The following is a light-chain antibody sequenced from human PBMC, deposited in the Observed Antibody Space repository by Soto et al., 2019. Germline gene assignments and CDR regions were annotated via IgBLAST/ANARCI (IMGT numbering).Light chain of an antibody. CDR1: QSVSSSY. CDR3: QQYDSSPLT. J-gene: IGKJ4*01. Sequence: EIVLTQSPGTLSLSPGERATLSCRASQSVSSSYLAWHQQKPDQAPRLLIYGASSRATGIPDRFSGSGSGTDFTLTISRLEPEDFAVYYCQQYDSSPLTFGGGPKVEIK. CDR2: GAS. V-gene: IGKV3-20*01.